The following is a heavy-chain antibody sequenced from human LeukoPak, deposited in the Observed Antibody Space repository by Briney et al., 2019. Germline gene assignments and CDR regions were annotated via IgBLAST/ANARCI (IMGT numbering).Heavy chain of an antibody. J-gene: IGHJ4*02. CDR1: GFTFSTYS. CDR3: ARGNNRFAAAGLDY. V-gene: IGHV3-21*01. Sequence: PGGSLRLSCAASGFTFSTYSMNWVRQAPGKGLEWVSSISSSSDYIYYADSVKGRFTISRDNAKNSLYLQMTSLRAEDTAIFYCARGNNRFAAAGLDYWGQGTLVTVSS. D-gene: IGHD6-13*01. CDR2: ISSSSDYI.